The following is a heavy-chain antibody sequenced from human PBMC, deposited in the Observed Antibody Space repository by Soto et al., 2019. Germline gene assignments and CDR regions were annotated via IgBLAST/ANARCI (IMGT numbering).Heavy chain of an antibody. D-gene: IGHD3-10*01. Sequence: SETLSLTCAVYGGSFSGYYWSWIRQPPGKGLEWIGEINHSGSTNYNPSLKSRVTISVDTSKNQFSLKLSSVTAADTAVYYCAREGSITMVRGVIITPYYFDYWGQGTLVTVSS. CDR1: GGSFSGYY. J-gene: IGHJ4*02. V-gene: IGHV4-34*01. CDR2: INHSGST. CDR3: AREGSITMVRGVIITPYYFDY.